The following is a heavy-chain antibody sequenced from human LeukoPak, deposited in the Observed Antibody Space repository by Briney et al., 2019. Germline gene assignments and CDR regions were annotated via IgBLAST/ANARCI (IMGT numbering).Heavy chain of an antibody. CDR1: GFTVSSNY. V-gene: IGHV3-53*01. CDR3: AREFNYYDSSGTTNRGY. D-gene: IGHD3-22*01. CDR2: IYSGGST. Sequence: GGSLRLSCAASGFTVSSNYMSWVRQAPGKGLEWVSVIYSGGSTYYADSVKGRFTISRDNSKNTLYLQMNSLRAEDTAVYYCAREFNYYDSSGTTNRGYWGQGTLVTVSS. J-gene: IGHJ4*02.